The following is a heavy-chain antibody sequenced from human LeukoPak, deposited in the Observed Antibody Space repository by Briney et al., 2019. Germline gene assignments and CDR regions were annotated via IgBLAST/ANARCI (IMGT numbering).Heavy chain of an antibody. CDR2: IIPIFGTA. V-gene: IGHV1-69*06. Sequence: ASVKVSCKASGGTFSSYAISWVRQAPGQGLEWMGGIIPIFGTANYAQKFQGRVTITADKSTSTAYMELSSLRSEDTAVYYCARGYPTYYYDSSGYYYDYWGQGTLVTVSS. D-gene: IGHD3-22*01. CDR1: GGTFSSYA. CDR3: ARGYPTYYYDSSGYYYDY. J-gene: IGHJ4*02.